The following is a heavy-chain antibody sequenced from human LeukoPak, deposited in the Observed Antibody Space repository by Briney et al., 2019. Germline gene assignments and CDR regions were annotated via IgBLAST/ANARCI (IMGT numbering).Heavy chain of an antibody. CDR1: GFAFSNAW. J-gene: IGHJ4*01. CDR3: TTHSVTVTGTHF. D-gene: IGHD6-19*01. Sequence: GGSLRLSCVASGFAFSNAWMTWVRQSPGMGLEWVGRIKSNTNGGTSDYAAPAKGRFAISRDDSRNTLYLQMNSLKPEDTAMYYCTTHSVTVTGTHFWGQGALVTVSS. CDR2: IKSNTNGGTS. V-gene: IGHV3-15*07.